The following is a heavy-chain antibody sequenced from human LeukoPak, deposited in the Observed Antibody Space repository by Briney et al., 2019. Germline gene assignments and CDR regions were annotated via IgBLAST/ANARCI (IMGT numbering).Heavy chain of an antibody. CDR3: ARSDSSGRYGGYYYYYMDV. Sequence: GASVKVSCKASGYTFTSYGFNWVRQAPAQGLEWMGGISAYNGNTNYAQKLQGRVTMTTDTSTSTAYMELRSLRSDDTAVYYCARSDSSGRYGGYYYYYMDVWGKGTTVTVSS. CDR2: ISAYNGNT. D-gene: IGHD6-19*01. V-gene: IGHV1-18*01. J-gene: IGHJ6*03. CDR1: GYTFTSYG.